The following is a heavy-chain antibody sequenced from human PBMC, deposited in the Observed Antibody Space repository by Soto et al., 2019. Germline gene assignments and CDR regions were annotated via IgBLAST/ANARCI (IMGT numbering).Heavy chain of an antibody. Sequence: HPGGSLRLSCAVSGFTFSNYAMTWVRQAPGKGLEWVSAIGSSGVTTTIYYADSVKGRFTISRDNSKNTLYLQMNSLRAEDTAVYYCATYSGNYERYGVYYGMDAWGQGTTVTVSS. CDR3: ATYSGNYERYGVYYGMDA. J-gene: IGHJ6*02. V-gene: IGHV3-23*01. D-gene: IGHD1-26*01. CDR1: GFTFSNYA. CDR2: IGSSGVTTTI.